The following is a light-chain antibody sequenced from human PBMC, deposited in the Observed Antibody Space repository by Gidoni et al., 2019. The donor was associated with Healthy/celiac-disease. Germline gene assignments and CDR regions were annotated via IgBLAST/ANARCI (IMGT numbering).Light chain of an antibody. V-gene: IGKV1-5*01. J-gene: IGKJ3*01. CDR2: DAS. Sequence: DIQMTHSPPTLPASVGDRVTITCRASQSISSLLAWYQQKPGKAPKLLIYDASSLESGVPSRFSGSGSGTEFTLTISSLQPDDFATYYCQQYNSYLFTFGPGTKVDIK. CDR1: QSISSL. CDR3: QQYNSYLFT.